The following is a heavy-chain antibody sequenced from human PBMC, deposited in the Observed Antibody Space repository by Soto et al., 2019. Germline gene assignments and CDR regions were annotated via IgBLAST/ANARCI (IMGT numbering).Heavy chain of an antibody. CDR1: GFTFSNYG. CDR2: IWYDGSNK. CDR3: GYGSYHSADY. D-gene: IGHD3-10*01. J-gene: IGHJ4*02. V-gene: IGHV3-33*01. Sequence: QVQLVESGGGVVQPGRSLRLSCAASGFTFSNYGMHWVRQAPGKGLEWVAVIWYDGSNKYYADSVKGRFTISRDNSKNTLYLQMNSLRAEDTAVYYCGYGSYHSADYWGQGTLVTVSS.